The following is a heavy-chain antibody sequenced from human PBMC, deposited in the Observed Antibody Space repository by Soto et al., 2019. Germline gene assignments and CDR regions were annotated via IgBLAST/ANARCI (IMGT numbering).Heavy chain of an antibody. D-gene: IGHD5-18*01. Sequence: GGSLRLSCAASGFTFSNYGMHWVRQAPGKGLDWVAVIWYDGSTEYYAESVRGRFTVSRDNSRNTLFLQMNSLRAEDTAVYYCARPHVDTTMVNYYYGLDVWGQGTTVTVSS. CDR2: IWYDGSTE. V-gene: IGHV3-33*01. J-gene: IGHJ6*02. CDR3: ARPHVDTTMVNYYYGLDV. CDR1: GFTFSNYG.